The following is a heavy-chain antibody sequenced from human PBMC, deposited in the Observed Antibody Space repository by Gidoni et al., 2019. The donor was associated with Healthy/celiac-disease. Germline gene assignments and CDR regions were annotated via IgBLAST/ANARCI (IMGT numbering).Heavy chain of an antibody. J-gene: IGHJ4*02. D-gene: IGHD2-21*02. Sequence: EVQLVQSGAEVKKPGESLKIAWKGSGYRFTSYWIGWVRQMPGKGLEWMGIIYPCASDTLYSPSSQGHVTISADNSISTAYLQWSSLTASDSAMYYCARHVLVTAISPFDYWGQGTLVTVSS. CDR1: GYRFTSYW. CDR3: ARHVLVTAISPFDY. V-gene: IGHV5-51*01. CDR2: IYPCASDT.